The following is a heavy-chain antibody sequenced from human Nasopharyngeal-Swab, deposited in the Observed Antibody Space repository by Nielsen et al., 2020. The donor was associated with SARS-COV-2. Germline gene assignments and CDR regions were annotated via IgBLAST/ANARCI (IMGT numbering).Heavy chain of an antibody. J-gene: IGHJ6*02. V-gene: IGHV3-43*02. Sequence: GESLKISCAASGFTFDDYAMHWVRQAPGKGSEWVSLISGDGGSTYYADSVKGRFTISRDNAKNSLYLQMNSLRAEGTAVYYCARDSELELRLRYYYYGMDVWGQGTTVTVSS. CDR2: ISGDGGST. CDR3: ARDSELELRLRYYYYGMDV. CDR1: GFTFDDYA. D-gene: IGHD1-7*01.